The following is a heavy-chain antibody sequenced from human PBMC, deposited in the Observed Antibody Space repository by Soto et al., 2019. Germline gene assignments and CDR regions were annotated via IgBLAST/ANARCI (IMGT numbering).Heavy chain of an antibody. Sequence: WGSLRLSCAASGFTFINYWMHCFRQAPVKGLVWVSRMNSDGSSTNYADSVKGRFTISRDNAKNTLYLQMNSLRAEDTAVYNCARGDYYYGMDVWGQGTTVTVSS. CDR3: ARGDYYYGMDV. CDR2: MNSDGSST. V-gene: IGHV3-74*01. CDR1: GFTFINYW. J-gene: IGHJ6*02.